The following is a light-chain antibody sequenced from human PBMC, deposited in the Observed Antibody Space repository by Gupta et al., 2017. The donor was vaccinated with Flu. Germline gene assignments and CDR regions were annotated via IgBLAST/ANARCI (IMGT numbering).Light chain of an antibody. CDR3: HSPETSGTNRV. CDR2: KEN. Sequence: GQTAKITGAGDALTNKYDFWTPQKPAHAPILLFYKENKRRSGIPERFSGSTSGTTVTFTITAVQAEEEADYYCHSPETSGTNRVFGGGTRLTVL. J-gene: IGLJ3*02. CDR1: ALTNKY. V-gene: IGLV3-25*01.